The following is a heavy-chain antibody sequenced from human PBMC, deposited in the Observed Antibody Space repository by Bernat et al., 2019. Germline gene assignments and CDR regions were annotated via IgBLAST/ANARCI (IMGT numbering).Heavy chain of an antibody. D-gene: IGHD3-10*01. CDR1: GFTFSSYW. CDR3: ARKRTGSPGGYSDY. J-gene: IGHJ4*02. CDR2: IKQDGSEE. V-gene: IGHV3-7*03. Sequence: EVQLVESGGGLVQPGGSLRLSCAASGFTFSSYWMSWVRQAPGKGLEWVANIKQDGSEEYYVNTVKGRFTITRDNAKSSLFMQMNSLGTEDTAVYYCARKRTGSPGGYSDYWGQGSLVTVAS.